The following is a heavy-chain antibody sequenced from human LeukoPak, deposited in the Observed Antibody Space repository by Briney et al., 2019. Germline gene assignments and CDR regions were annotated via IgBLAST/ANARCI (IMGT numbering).Heavy chain of an antibody. CDR2: IYTSGST. J-gene: IGHJ6*03. D-gene: IGHD3-10*01. V-gene: IGHV4-4*09. CDR3: ARHGYYGSGSYDLGYYYMDV. CDR1: GGSISSYY. Sequence: SETLSLACTVSGGSISSYYWSWIRQPPGKGLEWIGYIYTSGSTNYNPSLKSRVTISVDTSKNQFSLKLSSVTAADTAVYYCARHGYYGSGSYDLGYYYMDVWGKGTTVTVSS.